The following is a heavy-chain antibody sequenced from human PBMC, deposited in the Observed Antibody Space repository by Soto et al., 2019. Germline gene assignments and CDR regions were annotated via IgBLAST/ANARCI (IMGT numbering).Heavy chain of an antibody. Sequence: PGGSLRLSXAASGFTFSSYAMSWVRQAPGKGLEWVSAISGSGGSTYYADSVKGRFTISRDNSKNTLYLQMNSLRAEDTAVYYCAKDTYDSSGWFHYYYYGMDVWGQGTTVTVSS. CDR1: GFTFSSYA. J-gene: IGHJ6*02. CDR2: ISGSGGST. V-gene: IGHV3-23*01. D-gene: IGHD6-19*01. CDR3: AKDTYDSSGWFHYYYYGMDV.